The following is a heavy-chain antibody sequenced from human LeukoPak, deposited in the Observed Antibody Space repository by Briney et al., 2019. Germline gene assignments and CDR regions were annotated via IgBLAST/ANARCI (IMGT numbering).Heavy chain of an antibody. D-gene: IGHD2-21*02. V-gene: IGHV1-8*01. CDR1: GYTFTSYD. CDR3: AADGDYAFDI. Sequence: ASVKVSCKASGYTFTSYDINWVRQATGQGLEWMGWMNPNSGNTGYAQKFQERVTITRDMSTSTAYMELSSLRSEDTAVYYCAADGDYAFDIWGQGTMVTVSS. J-gene: IGHJ3*02. CDR2: MNPNSGNT.